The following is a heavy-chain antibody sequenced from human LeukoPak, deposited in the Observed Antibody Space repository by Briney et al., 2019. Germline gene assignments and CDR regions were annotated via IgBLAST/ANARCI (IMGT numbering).Heavy chain of an antibody. V-gene: IGHV4-59*08. CDR2: IYYSGTT. CDR1: SGSISSYY. D-gene: IGHD6-19*01. CDR3: ARLVSGVGYFDY. Sequence: SETLSLTCTVSSGSISSYYWSWIRQPPGKGLEWIGYIYYSGTTNYNPSLKSRVSISVDTSKNQFSLKLTSVTAADTAVYYCARLVSGVGYFDYWGQGTLVTVPS. J-gene: IGHJ4*02.